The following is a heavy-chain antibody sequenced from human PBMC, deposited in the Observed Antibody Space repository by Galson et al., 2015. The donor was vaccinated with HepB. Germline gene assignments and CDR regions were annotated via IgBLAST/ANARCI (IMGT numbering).Heavy chain of an antibody. D-gene: IGHD6-19*01. V-gene: IGHV3-23*01. CDR3: AKYQSSGSRKSDY. J-gene: IGHJ4*02. CDR2: ISGSGAST. Sequence: SLRLSCAASGFTFSSYAMSWVRQAPGKGLEWVSTISGSGASTHYADSVKGRLTISRDNSKSTLYLQMNSLRAEDTAVYYCAKYQSSGSRKSDYWGQGTLVTVSP. CDR1: GFTFSSYA.